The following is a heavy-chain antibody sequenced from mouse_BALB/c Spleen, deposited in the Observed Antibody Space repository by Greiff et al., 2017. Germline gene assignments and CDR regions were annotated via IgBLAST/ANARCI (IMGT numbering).Heavy chain of an antibody. CDR3: NSLYYGSSYGDMDY. CDR1: GFNIKDYY. Sequence: EVKLMESGAELVRSGASVKLSCTASGFNIKDYYMHWVKQRPEQGLEWIGWIDPENGDTEYAPKFQGKATMTADTSSNTAYLQLSSLTSEDTAVYYCNSLYYGSSYGDMDYWGQGTSVTVSS. J-gene: IGHJ4*01. V-gene: IGHV14-4*02. D-gene: IGHD1-1*01. CDR2: IDPENGDT.